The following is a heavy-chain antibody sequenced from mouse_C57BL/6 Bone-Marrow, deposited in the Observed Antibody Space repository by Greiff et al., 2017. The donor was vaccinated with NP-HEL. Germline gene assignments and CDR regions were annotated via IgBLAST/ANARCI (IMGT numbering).Heavy chain of an antibody. V-gene: IGHV1-64*01. CDR3: ARRGRGTVWYFDV. D-gene: IGHD2-14*01. CDR2: IHPNSGST. Sequence: VQLQQPGAELVKPGASVKLSCKASGYTFTSYWMHWVKQRPGQGLEWIGMIHPNSGSTNYNEKFKSKATLTVDKSSSTAYMQLSSLTSEDSAVYYGARRGRGTVWYFDVWGTGTTVTVSS. CDR1: GYTFTSYW. J-gene: IGHJ1*03.